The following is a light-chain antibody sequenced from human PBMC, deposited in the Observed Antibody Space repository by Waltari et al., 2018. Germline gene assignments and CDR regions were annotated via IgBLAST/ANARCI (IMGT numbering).Light chain of an antibody. CDR2: NND. CDR1: SSNIGGNP. CDR3: AAWDDSRNGPV. J-gene: IGLJ3*02. V-gene: IGLV1-44*01. Sequence: QSVLTQPPSASGTPGQRVTISCSGSSSNIGGNPVNWYQQLPGTAPKLLIYNNDRLPSGGPDRVSGAKAGTSASLAISGLQSEDEADYYCAAWDDSRNGPVFGGGTKLPVL.